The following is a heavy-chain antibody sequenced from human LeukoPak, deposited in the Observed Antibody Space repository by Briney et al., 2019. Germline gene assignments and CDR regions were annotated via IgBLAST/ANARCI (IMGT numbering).Heavy chain of an antibody. CDR3: ARDKSSGWTFSLAFDI. Sequence: SETLSLTCTISGGSISSYYWSWIRQPAGKGLEWIGRIYTSGSTNYNPSLESRVTMSVDTSKNQFSLKLSSVTAADTAVYYCARDKSSGWTFSLAFDIWGQGTMVTVSS. V-gene: IGHV4-4*07. CDR2: IYTSGST. CDR1: GGSISSYY. J-gene: IGHJ3*02. D-gene: IGHD6-19*01.